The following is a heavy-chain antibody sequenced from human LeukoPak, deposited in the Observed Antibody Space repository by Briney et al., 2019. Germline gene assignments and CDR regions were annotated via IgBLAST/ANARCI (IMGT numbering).Heavy chain of an antibody. CDR1: GGSISSSSYY. Sequence: SGTLSLTCTVSGGSISSSSYYWGWIRQPPGKGLEWIGSIYYSGSTYYNPSLKSRVTISVDTSKNQFSLKLSSVTAADTAVYYCARHSRTRGLRGYYFDYWGQGTLVTVSS. CDR2: IYYSGST. D-gene: IGHD1-1*01. V-gene: IGHV4-39*01. J-gene: IGHJ4*02. CDR3: ARHSRTRGLRGYYFDY.